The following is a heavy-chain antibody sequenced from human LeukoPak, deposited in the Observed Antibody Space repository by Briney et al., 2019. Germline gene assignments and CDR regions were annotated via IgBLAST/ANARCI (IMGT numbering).Heavy chain of an antibody. CDR2: IIPIFGTA. Sequence: GASVKVSCKASGDTFSSYAISWVRQAPGQGLEWMGGIIPIFGTANYAQKFQGRVTITADESTSTAYMELSSLRSEDTAVYYCARGVVPAAFDYWGQGTLVTVSS. CDR3: ARGVVPAAFDY. CDR1: GDTFSSYA. J-gene: IGHJ4*02. D-gene: IGHD2-2*01. V-gene: IGHV1-69*13.